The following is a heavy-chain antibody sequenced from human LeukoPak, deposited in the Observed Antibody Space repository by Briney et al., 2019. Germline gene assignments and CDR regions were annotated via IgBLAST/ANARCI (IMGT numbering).Heavy chain of an antibody. V-gene: IGHV1-18*01. CDR3: ARGLTTVTTSVY. J-gene: IGHJ4*02. D-gene: IGHD4-17*01. CDR2: ISAYNGNT. CDR1: GGTFSSYA. Sequence: ASVKVSCKASGGTFSSYAISWVRQAPGQGLEWMGWISAYNGNTNYAQKLQGRVTMTTDTSTSTAYMELRSLRSDDTAVYYCARGLTTVTTSVYWGQGTLVTVSS.